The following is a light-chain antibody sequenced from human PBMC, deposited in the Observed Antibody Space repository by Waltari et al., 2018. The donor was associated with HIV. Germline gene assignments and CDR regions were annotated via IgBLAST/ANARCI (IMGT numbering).Light chain of an antibody. CDR1: TSAIASNIH. CDR3: SSYSTSGFLL. CDR2: GVT. V-gene: IGLV2-14*01. Sequence: QSALPQPASLSGSPGQSVTITCSGLTSAIASNIHVSWYQQHPGKVPKLVIFGVTNRSSEISDRFSGSRSGDTASLIISGLQSEDEAHYYCSSYSTSGFLLFGGGTKLTVL. J-gene: IGLJ3*02.